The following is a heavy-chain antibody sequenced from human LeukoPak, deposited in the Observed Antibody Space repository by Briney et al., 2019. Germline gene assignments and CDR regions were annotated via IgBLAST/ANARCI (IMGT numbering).Heavy chain of an antibody. D-gene: IGHD1-7*01. CDR1: GGSFSGYY. Sequence: PSETLSLTCAVYGGSFSGYYWSWIRQPPGKVLEWIGEINHSGSTNYNPSLKSRVTISVDTSKNQFSLKLSSVTAADTAVYYCARVLLVGDNWNFGYYYCYMDVWGKGTTVTVSS. V-gene: IGHV4-34*01. CDR2: INHSGST. CDR3: ARVLLVGDNWNFGYYYCYMDV. J-gene: IGHJ6*03.